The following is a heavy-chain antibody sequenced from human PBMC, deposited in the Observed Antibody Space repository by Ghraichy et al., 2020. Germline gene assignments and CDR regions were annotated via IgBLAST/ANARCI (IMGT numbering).Heavy chain of an antibody. CDR3: ARDAFLTGGHFDN. Sequence: GSLRLSCAASGFIFSDYYMSWIRQAPGKGLEWISYISTYSGSMIYYADSVKGRFTISRDNAKNSLYLQMNSLRVEDTAVYYCARDAFLTGGHFDNWGQGTLVTVSS. V-gene: IGHV3-11*01. D-gene: IGHD7-27*01. CDR2: ISTYSGSMI. CDR1: GFIFSDYY. J-gene: IGHJ4*02.